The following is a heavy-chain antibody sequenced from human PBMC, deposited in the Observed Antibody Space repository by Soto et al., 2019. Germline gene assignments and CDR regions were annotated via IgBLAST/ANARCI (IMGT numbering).Heavy chain of an antibody. D-gene: IGHD1-26*01. CDR3: AREQTGGLLFDN. CDR2: VYYSGST. V-gene: IGHV4-61*01. CDR1: GGSISSGSYY. J-gene: IGHJ4*02. Sequence: SETLSLTCTVSGGSISSGSYYCSWIRQPPGKRLEWIGYVYYSGSTNYNPSLKSRVTISVDTSKNQFSLKLSSVTAADTAVYYCAREQTGGLLFDNWGQGTLVTVSS.